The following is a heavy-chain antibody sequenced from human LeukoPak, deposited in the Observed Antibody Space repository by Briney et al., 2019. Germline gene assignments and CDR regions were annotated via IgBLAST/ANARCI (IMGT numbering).Heavy chain of an antibody. CDR3: ARDFGVATIDYYFDY. Sequence: GGSLRLSCAASGFTFSSYAMSWVRQAPGKGLEWVAVISYDGSNKYYADSVKGRFTISRDNSKNTLYLQMNSLRAEDTAVYYCARDFGVATIDYYFDYWGQGTLVTVSS. D-gene: IGHD5-12*01. CDR1: GFTFSSYA. CDR2: ISYDGSNK. V-gene: IGHV3-30*04. J-gene: IGHJ4*02.